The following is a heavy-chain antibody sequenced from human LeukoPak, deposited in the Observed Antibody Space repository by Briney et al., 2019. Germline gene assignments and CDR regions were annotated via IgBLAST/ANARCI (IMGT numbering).Heavy chain of an antibody. V-gene: IGHV3-23*01. Sequence: GGSIYYADSVKGRFTIPRDNSKNTLYLQMNSLRAEDPAVYYCAKEKLRYVEWLLPYYFDYWGQGTLVTVSS. CDR2: GGSI. D-gene: IGHD3-3*01. CDR3: AKEKLRYVEWLLPYYFDY. J-gene: IGHJ4*02.